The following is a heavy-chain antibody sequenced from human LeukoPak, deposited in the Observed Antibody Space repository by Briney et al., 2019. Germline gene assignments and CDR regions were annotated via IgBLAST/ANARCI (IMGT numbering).Heavy chain of an antibody. D-gene: IGHD3-22*01. V-gene: IGHV4-61*02. Sequence: SETLSLTCTVSGHSISSGDNYWSWIRQPAGTGLGWIERIYTSGSTNYNPSLKSRVTISGDTSKTQFSLRLSSVTAADTAVYYCARASYSYDINGWVPFDYWGQGTLVTVSS. CDR2: IYTSGST. J-gene: IGHJ4*02. CDR1: GHSISSGDNY. CDR3: ARASYSYDINGWVPFDY.